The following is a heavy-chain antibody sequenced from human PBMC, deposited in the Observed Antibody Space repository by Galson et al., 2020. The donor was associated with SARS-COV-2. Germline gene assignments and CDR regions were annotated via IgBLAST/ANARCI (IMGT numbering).Heavy chain of an antibody. CDR1: GFTFSSYT. J-gene: IGHJ4*01. CDR3: ARERLEY. V-gene: IGHV3-48*04. CDR2: IRSSSDTI. Sequence: GESLKISCEASGFTFSSYTMHWVRQAPGKGLESVAYIRSSSDTIYYADSVKGRFTISRDSAKNSLYLQLNSLRVEDTAVYYCARERLEYWGHGTLVIVPS.